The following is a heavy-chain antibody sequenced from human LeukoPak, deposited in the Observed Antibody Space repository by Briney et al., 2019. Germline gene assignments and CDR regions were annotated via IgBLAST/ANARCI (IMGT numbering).Heavy chain of an antibody. Sequence: SGGSLRLSCAASGFTFSSYWMSWVRQTPGKGLGWVANIKQDGSEKYYVDSVKGRFTISRDNAKNSLYLQMNSLRAEDTAMYYCATLHVDYYGSGSYDDAFDIWGQGTMVTVSS. J-gene: IGHJ3*02. CDR2: IKQDGSEK. D-gene: IGHD3-10*01. V-gene: IGHV3-7*01. CDR1: GFTFSSYW. CDR3: ATLHVDYYGSGSYDDAFDI.